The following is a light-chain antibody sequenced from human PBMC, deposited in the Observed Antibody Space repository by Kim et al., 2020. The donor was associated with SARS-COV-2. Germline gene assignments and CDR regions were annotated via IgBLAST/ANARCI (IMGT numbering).Light chain of an antibody. CDR3: HQYDLLPYT. V-gene: IGKV1-33*01. CDR2: DAS. CDR1: QVISNY. J-gene: IGKJ2*01. Sequence: SASEGDRITTPCQAIQVISNYLRWFQQKPWKAPDLLIYDASNLETGVPSRFSASGSGTHFTFTISSLQPEDIATYFCHQYDLLPYTFGQGTKLEI.